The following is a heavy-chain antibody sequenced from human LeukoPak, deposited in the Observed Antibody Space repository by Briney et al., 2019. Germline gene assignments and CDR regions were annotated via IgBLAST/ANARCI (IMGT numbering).Heavy chain of an antibody. CDR1: GFTFSNYG. D-gene: IGHD3-10*01. CDR3: ARDGLGIDY. J-gene: IGHJ4*02. V-gene: IGHV3-21*01. CDR2: ISSGSGYI. Sequence: GGSLRLSCAASGFTFSNYGIHWVRQAPGKGLEWVSSISSGSGYIHYADSVKGRFTISRDNAKKSLYLQMNSLRAEDTAVYYCARDGLGIDYWGQGTLVTVSS.